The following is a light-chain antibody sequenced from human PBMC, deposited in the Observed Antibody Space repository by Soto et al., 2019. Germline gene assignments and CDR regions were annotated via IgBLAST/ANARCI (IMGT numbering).Light chain of an antibody. J-gene: IGKJ1*01. CDR1: QSVNSDY. CDR3: QQYGTSPWT. V-gene: IGKV3-20*01. Sequence: EIVLTQSPGTLSLFPGERATLSCRATQSVNSDYLAWYQQKPGQAPRLLIYIASRRATGIPDRFSGSGSGTDFNLTINRLEPEDLAVYYCQQYGTSPWTFGQGTKVEIK. CDR2: IAS.